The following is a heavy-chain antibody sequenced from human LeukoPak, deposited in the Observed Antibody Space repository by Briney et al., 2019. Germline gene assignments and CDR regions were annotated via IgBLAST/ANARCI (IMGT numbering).Heavy chain of an antibody. CDR1: GFTFSSYG. Sequence: GGSLRLSCAASGFTFSSYGMHWARQAPGKGLEWVAFIRYDGSNKYYADSVKGRFTISRDNSKNTLYLQMNSLRAEDTAVYYCAKDQVAMIVVVPDDAFDIWGQGTMVTVSS. V-gene: IGHV3-30*02. D-gene: IGHD3-22*01. J-gene: IGHJ3*02. CDR3: AKDQVAMIVVVPDDAFDI. CDR2: IRYDGSNK.